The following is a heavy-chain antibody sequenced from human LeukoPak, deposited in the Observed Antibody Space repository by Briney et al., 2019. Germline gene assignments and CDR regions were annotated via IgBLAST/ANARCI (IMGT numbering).Heavy chain of an antibody. V-gene: IGHV1-2*02. J-gene: IGHJ4*02. CDR1: GYTFTGYY. D-gene: IGHD5-12*01. CDR2: INPNSGDT. CDR3: AKNPYEYYFDY. Sequence: GASAKVSCKAPGYTFTGYYMHWVRQTPGQGLEWMGWINPNSGDTNDAQKLQGRVTMTRDTSIRTAYMELSGLRSDYTAVYDCAKNPYEYYFDYWGQGTLVTVSS.